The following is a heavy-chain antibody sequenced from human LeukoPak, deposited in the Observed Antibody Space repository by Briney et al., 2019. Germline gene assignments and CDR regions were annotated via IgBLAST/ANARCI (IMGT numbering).Heavy chain of an antibody. CDR1: RGSISSSIYY. V-gene: IGHV4-39*01. J-gene: IGHJ4*02. CDR3: ARHFDY. Sequence: PSETLSLTCTDSRGSISSSIYYWGWIRQPPGKGLEWIGSIYYSGSTYYNPSLKSRVTISVDTSKNQFSRKLSSVTAADTAVYYCARHFDYWGQGTLVTVSS. CDR2: IYYSGST.